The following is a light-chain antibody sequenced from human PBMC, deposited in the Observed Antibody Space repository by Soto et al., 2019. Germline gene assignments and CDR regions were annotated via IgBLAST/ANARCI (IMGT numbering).Light chain of an antibody. V-gene: IGKV3D-15*01. CDR2: GAS. CDR1: QSVSSSY. CDR3: QQYNNWPPLT. J-gene: IGKJ5*01. Sequence: EMVFTQSPGTLSLSPMERASSSFVAIQSVSSSYLVWYQQKPGQAPRLLIYGASTRATGIPARFSGSGSGTEFILTISSLQSEDFAVYYCQQYNNWPPLTFGQGTRLEIK.